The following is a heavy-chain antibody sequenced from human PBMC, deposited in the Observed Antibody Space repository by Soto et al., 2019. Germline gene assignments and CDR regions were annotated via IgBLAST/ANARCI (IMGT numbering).Heavy chain of an antibody. J-gene: IGHJ3*02. Sequence: SGPTLVNHTQTLTLTCTFSGFSLTTRGVGVGWIRQPPGKALEWLALIYWDDDQRYSPSLKSRLTITKDTSKNQVVLTMTNMDPVDTSTYYCAHRRVKGDIIRGYYGFFDIWGQGTMVTVSS. D-gene: IGHD3-3*01. V-gene: IGHV2-5*02. CDR1: GFSLTTRGVG. CDR3: AHRRVKGDIIRGYYGFFDI. CDR2: IYWDDDQ.